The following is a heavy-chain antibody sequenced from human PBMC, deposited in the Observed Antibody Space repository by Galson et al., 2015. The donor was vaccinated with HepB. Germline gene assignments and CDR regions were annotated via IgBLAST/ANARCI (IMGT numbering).Heavy chain of an antibody. V-gene: IGHV5-51*01. Sequence: QSGAEVKMPGESLKISCKGFGYSFSDYWIAWVRQMPGKGLECMGIIYPADSDTRYRPSFQGHVTISADKSISTAYLQWSSLKASDTAMYYCARQAEIVVVPAAMERWFDPWGQGTLVTVSS. J-gene: IGHJ5*02. CDR2: IYPADSDT. D-gene: IGHD2-2*01. CDR1: GYSFSDYW. CDR3: ARQAEIVVVPAAMERWFDP.